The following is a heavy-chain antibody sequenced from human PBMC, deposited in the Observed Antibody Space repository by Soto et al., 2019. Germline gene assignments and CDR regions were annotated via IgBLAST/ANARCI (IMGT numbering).Heavy chain of an antibody. CDR3: AKDLDYYDSSGTIDY. V-gene: IGHV3-30*02. Sequence: PGGSLRLSCAASGFTFSNYGMHWVRQAPGKGLEWVAIIWHDGNNKYYADSVRGRFIISRDNSKNRLYLQMNGLRAEDTAVYYCAKDLDYYDSSGTIDYWGQGTLVTVSS. CDR2: IWHDGNNK. J-gene: IGHJ4*02. D-gene: IGHD3-22*01. CDR1: GFTFSNYG.